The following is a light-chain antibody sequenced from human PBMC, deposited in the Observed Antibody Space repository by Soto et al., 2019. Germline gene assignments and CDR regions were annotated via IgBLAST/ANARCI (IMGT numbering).Light chain of an antibody. CDR3: QYCDRSPSGPSV. J-gene: IGLJ1*01. CDR2: RNS. V-gene: IGLV1-40*01. CDR1: SSNIGAGYD. Sequence: QSVLTQPPSGSGAPGQRVTISCTGSSSNIGAGYDVHWYQQLPGTAPKLLIYRNSNRPSGVPDRFSGSKSGTSASLAITGLQAEDEADYYCQYCDRSPSGPSVFGTGTKLTVL.